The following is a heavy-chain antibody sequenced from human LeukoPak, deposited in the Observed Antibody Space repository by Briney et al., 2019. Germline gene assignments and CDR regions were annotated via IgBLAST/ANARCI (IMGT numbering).Heavy chain of an antibody. V-gene: IGHV4-34*01. CDR2: INHSGST. J-gene: IGHJ4*02. D-gene: IGHD3-9*01. CDR1: GGSFSGYY. Sequence: PSETLSLTCAVYGGSFSGYYWSWIRQPPGKGLEWIGEINHSGSTNYNPSLKSRVTTSVDTSKNQFSLKLSSVTAADTAVYYCARSGQLRYFDWHYFDYWGRGTLVTVSS. CDR3: ARSGQLRYFDWHYFDY.